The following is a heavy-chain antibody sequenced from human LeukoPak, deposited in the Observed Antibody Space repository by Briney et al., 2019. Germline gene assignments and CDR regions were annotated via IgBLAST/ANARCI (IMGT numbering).Heavy chain of an antibody. J-gene: IGHJ4*02. Sequence: GRSLRLSCAASDSPFIGYWLSGVGRAQGKGWGWLPNIKDDGSAKYYVDSVKGRFTISRDNAKNSLFLQMNSLRAEDTAVYYCARGSIWKTTVTTGYWGQGTLVTVSS. V-gene: IGHV3-7*01. CDR2: IKDDGSAK. CDR1: DSPFIGYW. CDR3: ARGSIWKTTVTTGY. D-gene: IGHD4-17*01.